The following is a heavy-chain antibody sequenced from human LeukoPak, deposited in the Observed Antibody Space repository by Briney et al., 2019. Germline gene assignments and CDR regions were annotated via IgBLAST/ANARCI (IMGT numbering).Heavy chain of an antibody. J-gene: IGHJ4*02. CDR1: GGSFSGYY. CDR3: ARGSMAPRYFDWFLMDY. Sequence: PSETLSLTCAVYGGSFSGYYWSWIRQPPGKGLEWIGEINHSGSTNYNPPLKSRVTISVDTSKNQFSLKLSSVTAADTAVYYCARGSMAPRYFDWFLMDYWGQGTLVTVSS. V-gene: IGHV4-34*01. CDR2: INHSGST. D-gene: IGHD3-9*01.